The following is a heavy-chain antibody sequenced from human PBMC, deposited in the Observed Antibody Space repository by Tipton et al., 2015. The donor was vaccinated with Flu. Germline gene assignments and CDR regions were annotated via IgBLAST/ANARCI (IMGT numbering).Heavy chain of an antibody. CDR2: VNPADSDT. J-gene: IGHJ4*02. V-gene: IGHV5-51*01. CDR3: ARQLGSGSYRSGLGH. D-gene: IGHD3-10*01. CDR1: GYSFSSYW. Sequence: VQLVQSGAEVKKPGESLKISCKGSGYSFSSYWIGWVRQMPGKGLEWMGMVNPADSDTRYSPSFQGQVTMSADKSINTAYLQWSAMKASDTAMYYCARQLGSGSYRSGLGHWGQGTLVTVSS.